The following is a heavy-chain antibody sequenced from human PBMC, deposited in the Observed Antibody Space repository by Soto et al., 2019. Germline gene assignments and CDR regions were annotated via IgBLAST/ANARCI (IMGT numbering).Heavy chain of an antibody. CDR3: ARSLGYCSSTSCYAPPCFDY. Sequence: GGSLRLSCAASGFTFSSYSMNWVRQAPGKGLEWVSSISSSSSYIYYADSVKGRFTISRDNAKNSLYLQMNSLRAEDTAVYYCARSLGYCSSTSCYAPPCFDYWGQGTLVTVSS. V-gene: IGHV3-21*01. D-gene: IGHD2-2*01. CDR1: GFTFSSYS. CDR2: ISSSSSYI. J-gene: IGHJ4*02.